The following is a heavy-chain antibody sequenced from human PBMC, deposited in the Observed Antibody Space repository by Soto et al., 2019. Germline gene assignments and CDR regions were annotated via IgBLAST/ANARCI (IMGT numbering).Heavy chain of an antibody. J-gene: IGHJ4*02. V-gene: IGHV3-21*01. CDR2: ISRESKYI. Sequence: PGGSLRLSCAAPGFTFSTYSMTWVRQAPGKGLEWVSSISRESKYIFYADSVKGRFTISRDNAKNSLYLQMNSLRAEDTAVYYCAGGSSLFFWYSDIWGQGALVTVSS. CDR1: GFTFSTYS. D-gene: IGHD2-2*01. CDR3: AGGSSLFFWYSDI.